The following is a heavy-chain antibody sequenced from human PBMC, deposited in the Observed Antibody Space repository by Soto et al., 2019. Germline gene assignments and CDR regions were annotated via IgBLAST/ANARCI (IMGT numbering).Heavy chain of an antibody. CDR1: GGSFSGYY. Sequence: QVQLQQWGAGLLKPSKTLSLTCAVYGGSFSGYYWSWIRQPPGKGLEWIGEINHSGSTNYNPSLKSRVTISLDTSKNQFSLKLSSVTAADTAVYYCARVRTTVTSGFDPWGQGTLVTVSS. D-gene: IGHD4-17*01. CDR3: ARVRTTVTSGFDP. J-gene: IGHJ5*02. V-gene: IGHV4-34*01. CDR2: INHSGST.